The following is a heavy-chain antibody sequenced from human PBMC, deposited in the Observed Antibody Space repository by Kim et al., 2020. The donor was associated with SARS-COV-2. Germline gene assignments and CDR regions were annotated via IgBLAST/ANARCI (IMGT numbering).Heavy chain of an antibody. CDR2: IYYSGST. D-gene: IGHD3-16*01. CDR3: ARESGGGATDY. CDR1: GGSISSYY. Sequence: SETLSLTCTVSGGSISSYYWSWIRQPPGKGLEWIGYIYYSGSTNYNPSLKSRVTISVDTSKNQFSLKLSSVTAADTAVYYCARESGGGATDYWGQGTLVTVSS. J-gene: IGHJ4*02. V-gene: IGHV4-59*13.